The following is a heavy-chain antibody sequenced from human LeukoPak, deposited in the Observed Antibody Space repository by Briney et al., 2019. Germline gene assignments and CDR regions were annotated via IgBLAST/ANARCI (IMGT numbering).Heavy chain of an antibody. CDR2: IDANNGDT. J-gene: IGHJ4*02. Sequence: ASVKVSCKASGYTFRGNYIHWLRQAPGQGLEWMGWIDANNGDTKSARKFQGRVTMSRDTSISTAYMDLSLSPDDAAVYYCARDPSSVTLYFFDYWGQGTLVTVSS. V-gene: IGHV1-2*02. D-gene: IGHD4-11*01. CDR1: GYTFRGNY. CDR3: ARDPSSVTLYFFDY.